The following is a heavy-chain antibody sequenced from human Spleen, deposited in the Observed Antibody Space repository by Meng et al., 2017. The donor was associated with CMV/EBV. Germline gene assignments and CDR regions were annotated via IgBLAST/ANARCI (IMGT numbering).Heavy chain of an antibody. CDR2: INSDGSTT. J-gene: IGHJ4*02. Sequence: GESLKISCAASGFTFSSHWMHWVRQTPGKGLVWVSRINSDGSTTNYADSVKGRFTISRDNAQNTLYLQMNSLRAEDTAVYYCARVRYCDYWGQGALVTVS. D-gene: IGHD2-15*01. CDR1: GFTFSSHW. CDR3: ARVRYCDY. V-gene: IGHV3-74*01.